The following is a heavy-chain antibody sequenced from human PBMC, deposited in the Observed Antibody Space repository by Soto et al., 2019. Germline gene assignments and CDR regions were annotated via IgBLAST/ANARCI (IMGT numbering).Heavy chain of an antibody. CDR1: GGTFTKYS. D-gene: IGHD2-2*01. V-gene: IGHV1-69*13. CDR3: ARERSVGYCITTTCPKPFYYYAMDV. CDR2: IIPIFGTP. Sequence: SVKVSCKASGGTFTKYSFSWVRQAPGQGPEWMGGIIPIFGTPDYAQKFQGRVIITADESTRTVSMELNSLRSDDTAVYYCARERSVGYCITTTCPKPFYYYAMDVWGQGTTVTVSS. J-gene: IGHJ6*02.